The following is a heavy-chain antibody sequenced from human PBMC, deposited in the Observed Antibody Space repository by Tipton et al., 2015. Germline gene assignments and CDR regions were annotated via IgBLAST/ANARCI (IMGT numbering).Heavy chain of an antibody. CDR2: MHHSGDA. J-gene: IGHJ4*02. V-gene: IGHV4-38-2*02. Sequence: TLSPTCTVSGYSISSGYYWGWIRQPPGKGLEWIGSMHHSGDAYYNPPLTSRVSISVDASKNQFSLKMSSVTASDTAVYYCARARGRHGGLFDSWGQGILVTVSS. D-gene: IGHD4-23*01. CDR3: ARARGRHGGLFDS. CDR1: GYSISSGYY.